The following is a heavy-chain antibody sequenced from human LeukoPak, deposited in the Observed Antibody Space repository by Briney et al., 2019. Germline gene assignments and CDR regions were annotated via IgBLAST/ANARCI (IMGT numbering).Heavy chain of an antibody. J-gene: IGHJ4*02. Sequence: AGGSLRLSCAASGFTFSSYSMNWVRQAPGKGLEWVSSISSSSSYIYYADSVKGRFTISRDNAKNSLYLQMNSLRDEDTAVYYCARDRGEEEQLVRFDYWGQGTLVTVSS. CDR1: GFTFSSYS. D-gene: IGHD6-6*01. CDR2: ISSSSSYI. CDR3: ARDRGEEEQLVRFDY. V-gene: IGHV3-21*01.